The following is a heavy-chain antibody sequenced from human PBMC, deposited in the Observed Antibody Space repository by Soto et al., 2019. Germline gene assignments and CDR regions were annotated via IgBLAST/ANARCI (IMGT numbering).Heavy chain of an antibody. V-gene: IGHV4-34*01. J-gene: IGHJ5*02. D-gene: IGHD1-1*01. CDR3: ATTNWNHNWFDP. Sequence: KHSETLSVTCAVFGGSFSCYYWSWIRQPPGKGLEWIGDINHRGSTNYNPSLKSRVTISVDTSKNQFSLKLSSVTASDTAVYFCATTNWNHNWFDPWGQGTLVTVSS. CDR1: GGSFSCYY. CDR2: INHRGST.